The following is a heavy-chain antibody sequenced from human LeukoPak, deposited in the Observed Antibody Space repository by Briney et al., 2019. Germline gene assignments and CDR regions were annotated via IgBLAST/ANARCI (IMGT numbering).Heavy chain of an antibody. CDR1: GLTVSSEY. CDR2: ISNSGGNI. J-gene: IGHJ4*02. D-gene: IGHD3-22*01. V-gene: IGHV3-23*01. Sequence: PGGSLSLSCSASGLTVSSEYMSWVRQAPGRGLEWLSSISNSGGNIDYRNSVKGRFTISRDNSKNTLYLQMDSLGAEDTAVYYCANFACCHYDSESGYWGQGTLVTVSS. CDR3: ANFACCHYDSESGY.